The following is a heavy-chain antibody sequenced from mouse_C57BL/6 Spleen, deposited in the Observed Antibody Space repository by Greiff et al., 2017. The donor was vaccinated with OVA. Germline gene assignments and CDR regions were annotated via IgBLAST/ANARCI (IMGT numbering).Heavy chain of an antibody. J-gene: IGHJ4*01. CDR2: INPYNGGT. CDR3: ARMEEGDYAMDY. Sequence: VQLKESGPVLVKPGASVKMSCKASGYTFTDYYMNWVKQSHGKSLEWIGVINPYNGGTSYNQKFKGKATLTVDKSSSTAYMELNSLTSEDSAVYYCARMEEGDYAMDYWGQGTSVTVSS. V-gene: IGHV1-19*01. CDR1: GYTFTDYY.